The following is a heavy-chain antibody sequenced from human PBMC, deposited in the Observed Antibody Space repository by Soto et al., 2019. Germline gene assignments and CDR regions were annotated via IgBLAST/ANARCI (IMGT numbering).Heavy chain of an antibody. Sequence: GGSLRLSCAASGFTFSSYGMHWVRQAPGKGLEWVAVIWYDGSNKYYADSVKGRFTISRDNSKNTLYLQMNSLRAEDTAVYYCARLPHVPAAFHYYMDVWGKGTTVTVSS. CDR3: ARLPHVPAAFHYYMDV. CDR2: IWYDGSNK. CDR1: GFTFSSYG. V-gene: IGHV3-33*01. D-gene: IGHD2-2*01. J-gene: IGHJ6*03.